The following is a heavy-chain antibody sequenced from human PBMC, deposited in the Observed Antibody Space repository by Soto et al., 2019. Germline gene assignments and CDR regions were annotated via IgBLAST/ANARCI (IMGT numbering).Heavy chain of an antibody. J-gene: IGHJ4*02. CDR1: GGSFSGYY. Sequence: QVQLQQWGAGLLKPSETLSLTCAVYGGSFSGYYWSWIRQPPGKGLEWIGEINQSGSTNYNPSLQSQVTISVDTSKNQVSLKLSSVTAADTAVYYCARSTRGSYLVGTGDYWGQGTLVTVSS. V-gene: IGHV4-34*01. CDR2: INQSGST. D-gene: IGHD1-26*01. CDR3: ARSTRGSYLVGTGDY.